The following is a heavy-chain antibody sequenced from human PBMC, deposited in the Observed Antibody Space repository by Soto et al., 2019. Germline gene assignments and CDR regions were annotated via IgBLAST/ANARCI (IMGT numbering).Heavy chain of an antibody. Sequence: GGSLRLSCAASGFTFSSYAMHWVRQAPGKGLEWAAVISYDGSNKYYADSVKGRFTISRDNSKNTLYLQMNSLRAEDTAVYYCARDRNIVLMVYAFDYWGQGTLVTVSS. D-gene: IGHD2-8*01. CDR2: ISYDGSNK. CDR1: GFTFSSYA. CDR3: ARDRNIVLMVYAFDY. J-gene: IGHJ4*02. V-gene: IGHV3-30-3*01.